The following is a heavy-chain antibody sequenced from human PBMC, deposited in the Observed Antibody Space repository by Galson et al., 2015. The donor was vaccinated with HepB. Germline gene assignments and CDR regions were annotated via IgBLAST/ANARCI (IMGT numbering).Heavy chain of an antibody. CDR1: GGSISSYY. CDR3: ARQGVVVTANHDAFDI. V-gene: IGHV4-59*08. D-gene: IGHD2-21*02. Sequence: ETLSLTCTVSGGSISSYYWSWIRQPPGKGLEWIGYIYYSGSTNYNPSLKSRVTISVDTSKNQFSLKLSSVTAADTAVYYCARQGVVVTANHDAFDIWGQGTMVTVSS. J-gene: IGHJ3*02. CDR2: IYYSGST.